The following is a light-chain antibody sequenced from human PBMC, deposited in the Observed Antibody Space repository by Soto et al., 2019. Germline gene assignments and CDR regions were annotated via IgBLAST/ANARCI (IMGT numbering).Light chain of an antibody. CDR1: SSNIGSNT. J-gene: IGLJ3*02. Sequence: QSVLTQPPSASGTPGQRVTISCSGRSSNIGSNTVNWYHQLPGTAPKLLISNNNQRPSGVPDRFSGSKSGTSASLAISGLQSEDEADYYCAAWDDGLNGVLFGGGTKVTVL. V-gene: IGLV1-44*01. CDR3: AAWDDGLNGVL. CDR2: NNN.